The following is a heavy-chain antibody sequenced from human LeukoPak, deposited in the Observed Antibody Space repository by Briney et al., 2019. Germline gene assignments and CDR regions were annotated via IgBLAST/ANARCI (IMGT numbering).Heavy chain of an antibody. D-gene: IGHD5-24*01. CDR1: GFTFSSYE. J-gene: IGHJ4*02. CDR3: ARDLEGMATIDY. Sequence: GGSLRLSCAASGFTFSSYEMNWVRQAPGKGLEWVSYISSSGGTLYYADSVKGRFTISRDNAKNSVYLQMNSLRAEDTAVYYCARDLEGMATIDYWGQGTLVTVSS. CDR2: ISSSGGTL. V-gene: IGHV3-48*03.